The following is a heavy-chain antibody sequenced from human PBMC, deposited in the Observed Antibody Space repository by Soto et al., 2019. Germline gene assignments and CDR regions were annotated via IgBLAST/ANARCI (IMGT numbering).Heavy chain of an antibody. J-gene: IGHJ4*02. V-gene: IGHV3-30*18. CDR1: GFTFSSYG. Sequence: PGGSLRLSCAASGFTFSSYGMHWVRQAPGKGLEWVAVISYDGSNKYYADSVKGRFTISRDNSKNTLYLQMNSLRAEDTAAYYCAKGYSSSWYQPADYWGQGTLVTVSS. CDR3: AKGYSSSWYQPADY. D-gene: IGHD6-13*01. CDR2: ISYDGSNK.